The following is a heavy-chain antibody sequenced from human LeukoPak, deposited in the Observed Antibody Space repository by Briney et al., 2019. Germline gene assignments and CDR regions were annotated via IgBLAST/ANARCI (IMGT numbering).Heavy chain of an antibody. CDR1: GGSISSYY. V-gene: IGHV4-4*07. CDR3: ARVGRVYDILTGYPNHYFDY. Sequence: SETLSLTCTVSGGSISSYYWSWIRQPAGKGLEWIGRIYTSGSTNYNPSLKSRVTMSVDTSKNQFSLKLSSVTAADTAVYYCARVGRVYDILTGYPNHYFDYWGQGTLVTVSS. J-gene: IGHJ4*02. D-gene: IGHD3-9*01. CDR2: IYTSGST.